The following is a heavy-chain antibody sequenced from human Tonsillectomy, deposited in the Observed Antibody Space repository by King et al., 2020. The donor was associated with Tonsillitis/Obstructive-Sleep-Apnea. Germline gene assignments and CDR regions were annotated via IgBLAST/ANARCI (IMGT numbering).Heavy chain of an antibody. CDR3: ARGSEGDIVVVVAATEFDY. CDR2: NNTNTGNP. CDR1: GYTFTSYP. V-gene: IGHV7-4-1*02. D-gene: IGHD2-15*01. J-gene: IGHJ4*02. Sequence: QLVQSGSELKKPGASVNVSCKASGYTFTSYPMNWVRQAPGQGLEWMGWNNTNTGNPTYAQGFTGRFVFSLGTSVRTAYLQISSLKAEDTAVYYCARGSEGDIVVVVAATEFDYWGQGTLVTVSS.